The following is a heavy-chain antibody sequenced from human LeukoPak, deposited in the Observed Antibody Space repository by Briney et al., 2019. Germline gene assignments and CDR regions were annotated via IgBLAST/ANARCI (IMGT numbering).Heavy chain of an antibody. V-gene: IGHV3-23*01. D-gene: IGHD1-26*01. CDR3: AKAITVRARFY. Sequence: PGGSLRLSCAASGFTFSSYNMNWVRHAPGKGLEWVSAVSGSGGSTFYADCVKGRFTISRENSKNTLYRQMNSLRAEDTAVYYCAKAITVRARFYWGQGTLVTVSS. J-gene: IGHJ4*02. CDR2: VSGSGGST. CDR1: GFTFSSYN.